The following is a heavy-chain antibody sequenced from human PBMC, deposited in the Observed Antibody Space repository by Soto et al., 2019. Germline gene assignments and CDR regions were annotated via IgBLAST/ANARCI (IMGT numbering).Heavy chain of an antibody. CDR3: ARSKRPMVRGVIISYFDY. J-gene: IGHJ4*02. CDR2: IYYSGST. CDR1: GGSISSYY. V-gene: IGHV4-59*01. D-gene: IGHD3-10*01. Sequence: SETLSLTCTVSGGSISSYYWSWIRQPPGKGLEWIGYIYYSGSTNYNPSLKSRVTISVDTSKNQFSLKLSSVTAADTAVYYCARSKRPMVRGVIISYFDYWGQGTLVTVSS.